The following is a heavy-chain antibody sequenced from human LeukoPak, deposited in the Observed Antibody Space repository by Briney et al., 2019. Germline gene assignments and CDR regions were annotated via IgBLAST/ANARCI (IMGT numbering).Heavy chain of an antibody. Sequence: SETLSLTCTVSGGSISSYYWSWVRQPPGKGLGWMGYIYYSGSTNYNPSLKSRVTISVDTSKNQFSLKLSSVTAADTAVYYCARVGTGTTYAFDIWGQGTMVTVSS. J-gene: IGHJ3*02. CDR1: GGSISSYY. CDR2: IYYSGST. CDR3: ARVGTGTTYAFDI. D-gene: IGHD1-1*01. V-gene: IGHV4-59*01.